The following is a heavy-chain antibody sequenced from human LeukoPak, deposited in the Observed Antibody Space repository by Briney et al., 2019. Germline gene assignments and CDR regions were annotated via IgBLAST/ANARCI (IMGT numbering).Heavy chain of an antibody. CDR1: GFTVSSNY. Sequence: GGSLRLSCAASGFTVSSNYMTWVRQAPGKGLMWVSVIYSGGSTYYADSMKGLFSISRDNSKNTLYLKMKSLRAEDTAVYYCAGVSSSSYYYYGMDVWGQGTTVTVSS. D-gene: IGHD6-6*01. V-gene: IGHV3-66*02. CDR2: IYSGGST. J-gene: IGHJ6*02. CDR3: AGVSSSSYYYYGMDV.